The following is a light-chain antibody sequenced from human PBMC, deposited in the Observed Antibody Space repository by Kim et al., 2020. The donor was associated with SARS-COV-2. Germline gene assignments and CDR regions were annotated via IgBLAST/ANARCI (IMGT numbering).Light chain of an antibody. Sequence: DVVMTQSPLSLPVTLGQPASISCRSSQSLLYVDGHTYLNWFHQRPGQSPRRLIYNVSKRDSGVPDRFSAGGSGTDFTLSISRVEAEDVGIYYCLQGSHWPWTFGQGTKVEI. CDR3: LQGSHWPWT. J-gene: IGKJ1*01. CDR2: NVS. V-gene: IGKV2-30*01. CDR1: QSLLYVDGHTY.